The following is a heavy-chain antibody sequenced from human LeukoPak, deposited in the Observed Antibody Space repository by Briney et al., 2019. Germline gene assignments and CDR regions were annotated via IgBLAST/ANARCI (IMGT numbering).Heavy chain of an antibody. J-gene: IGHJ4*02. CDR1: RGSIGTYY. CDR2: IYTSGST. Sequence: PSETLSLTCTVSRGSIGTYYWSWIRQPPGQGLDGIGRIYTSGSTKKNPSLSSRVTISIDASKNQFSLRLSSLTAADTAIYYCARDSGRRGYPEYSFDYWGQGTPVIVSS. V-gene: IGHV4-4*07. D-gene: IGHD3-10*01. CDR3: ARDSGRRGYPEYSFDY.